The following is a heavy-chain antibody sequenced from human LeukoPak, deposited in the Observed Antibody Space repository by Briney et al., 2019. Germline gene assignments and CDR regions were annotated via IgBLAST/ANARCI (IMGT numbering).Heavy chain of an antibody. D-gene: IGHD3-3*01. J-gene: IGHJ4*02. V-gene: IGHV4-34*01. CDR2: INHSGST. Sequence: SETLSLTCAVYGGSFSGYYWSWIRQPPGKGLEWIGEINHSGSTNYNPSLKSRVTISVDTSKNQFSLKLSSVTAADTAVYYCARAVVTIFGVAPNPFFDYWGQGTLVTVSS. CDR3: ARAVVTIFGVAPNPFFDY. CDR1: GGSFSGYY.